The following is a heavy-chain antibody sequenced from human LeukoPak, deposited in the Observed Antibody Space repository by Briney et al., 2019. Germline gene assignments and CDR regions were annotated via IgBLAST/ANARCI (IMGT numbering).Heavy chain of an antibody. CDR1: GFTFSSYW. CDR2: IKQDGSEK. D-gene: IGHD6-13*01. Sequence: GGSLRLSCAASGFTFSSYWMSWVRQAPGKGLEWVASIKQDGSEKYYVDSVKGRFTISRDNAKNSLYLQMNSLRAEDTAVYYCAKDSAAAAGTFDYWGQGTLVTVSS. CDR3: AKDSAAAAGTFDY. V-gene: IGHV3-7*01. J-gene: IGHJ4*02.